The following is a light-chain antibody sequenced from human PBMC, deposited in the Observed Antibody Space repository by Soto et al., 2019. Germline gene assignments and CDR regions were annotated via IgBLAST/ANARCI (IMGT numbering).Light chain of an antibody. CDR2: GAS. CDR1: QSVTSSS. J-gene: IGKJ2*01. Sequence: EIVLTQSPGTLSLSPGERATLSCRASQSVTSSSLSWHQQKPGQSPRLLIYGASIRATGIPDRFSGSGSGTDFTLTIRRLEPEDFAVYYCQQYGTSAPYTFGQGTKLEIK. CDR3: QQYGTSAPYT. V-gene: IGKV3-20*01.